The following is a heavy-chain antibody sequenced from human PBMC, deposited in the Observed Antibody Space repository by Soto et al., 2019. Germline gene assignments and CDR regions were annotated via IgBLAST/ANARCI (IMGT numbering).Heavy chain of an antibody. J-gene: IGHJ4*02. D-gene: IGHD2-8*01. CDR1: GFTFSSYA. V-gene: IGHV3-23*01. CDR3: AKPPDCTNGVCYDE. Sequence: GGSLRLSCAASGFTFSSYAMSWVRQAPGKGLEWVSAISGSGGSTYYADSVKGRFTISRDNSKNTLYLQMNSLRAEDTAVYYWAKPPDCTNGVCYDEWGKGTLVPLSS. CDR2: ISGSGGST.